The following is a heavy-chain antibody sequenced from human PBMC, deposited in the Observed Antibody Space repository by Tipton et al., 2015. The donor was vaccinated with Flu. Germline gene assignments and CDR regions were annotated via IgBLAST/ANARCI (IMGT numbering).Heavy chain of an antibody. CDR1: GLTISPYW. D-gene: IGHD5-24*01. CDR3: GRGGNAYNY. CDR2: ITPDGGNK. J-gene: IGHJ4*02. Sequence: QLVQSGGGVVQPGRSLRLSCVVSGLTISPYWMTWVRQAPGKGLEWVANITPDGGNKYYVDSVRGRFTISRDNAKNSVYLQMDSLRADDTADYYCGRGGNAYNYGGQGTLVSVSS. V-gene: IGHV3-7*01.